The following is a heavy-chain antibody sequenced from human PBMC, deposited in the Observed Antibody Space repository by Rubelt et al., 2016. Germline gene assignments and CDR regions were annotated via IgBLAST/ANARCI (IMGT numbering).Heavy chain of an antibody. V-gene: IGHV4-39*07. Sequence: GSIYYSGSTYYNPSLKSRVTISVDTSKNQFSLKLSSVTAADTAVYYCARTRLQTLYSSNWYRFDPWGQGTLVTVSS. D-gene: IGHD6-13*01. J-gene: IGHJ5*02. CDR3: ARTRLQTLYSSNWYRFDP. CDR2: IYYSGST.